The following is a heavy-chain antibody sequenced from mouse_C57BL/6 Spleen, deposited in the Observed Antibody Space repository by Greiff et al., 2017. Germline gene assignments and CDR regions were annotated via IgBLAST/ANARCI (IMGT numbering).Heavy chain of an antibody. J-gene: IGHJ4*01. Sequence: VQLQQSGPELVKPGASVKISCKASGYSFTDYNMNWVKQSNGKSLEWIGVINPNYGTTSYNKKFKGNSTLTVDQSSSTAYMQLNSLTSEDSAVYYCARWGDGPYAMDYWGQGTSVTVSS. D-gene: IGHD2-3*01. CDR3: ARWGDGPYAMDY. V-gene: IGHV1-39*01. CDR2: INPNYGTT. CDR1: GYSFTDYN.